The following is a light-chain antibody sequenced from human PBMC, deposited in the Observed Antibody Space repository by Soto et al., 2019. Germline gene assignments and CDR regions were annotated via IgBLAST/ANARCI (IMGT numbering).Light chain of an antibody. J-gene: IGKJ5*01. V-gene: IGKV3-11*01. Sequence: EIVLTQSPATLSLSPGEIATLSCRASQSVNNYLHWYQQRPGQAPRLLIFDASNRATGIPPRFSGSGSATDFTLTISSLEPEDFAVYYCQHRSIWPVSFGQGTRLEIK. CDR2: DAS. CDR1: QSVNNY. CDR3: QHRSIWPVS.